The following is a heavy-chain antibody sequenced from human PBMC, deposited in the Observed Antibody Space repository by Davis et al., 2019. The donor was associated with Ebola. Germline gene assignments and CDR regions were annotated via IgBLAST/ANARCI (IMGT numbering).Heavy chain of an antibody. J-gene: IGHJ5*02. Sequence: GESLKTPCAASGFIFSSYAMSWVRQAPGKGLEWVSSISFRSITYHADSVKGRFTISRDNSKNTLYLQMNSLRAEDTAVYYCAKVHPPTTVTTGWFDPWGQGTLVTVSS. D-gene: IGHD4-17*01. V-gene: IGHV3-23*01. CDR3: AKVHPPTTVTTGWFDP. CDR2: ISFRSIT. CDR1: GFIFSSYA.